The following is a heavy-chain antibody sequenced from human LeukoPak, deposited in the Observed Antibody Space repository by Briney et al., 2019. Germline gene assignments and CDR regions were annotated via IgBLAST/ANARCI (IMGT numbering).Heavy chain of an antibody. Sequence: YPGGSLRLSCAASGFTFSSYAMSWVRQAPGKGLEWVSAISGSGGSTYYADSVKGRFTISRDNSKNTLYLQMNSLRAEDTAVYYCAKDSSGWFRYFDYWGQGTLVTVSS. CDR2: ISGSGGST. J-gene: IGHJ4*02. CDR1: GFTFSSYA. V-gene: IGHV3-23*01. CDR3: AKDSSGWFRYFDY. D-gene: IGHD6-19*01.